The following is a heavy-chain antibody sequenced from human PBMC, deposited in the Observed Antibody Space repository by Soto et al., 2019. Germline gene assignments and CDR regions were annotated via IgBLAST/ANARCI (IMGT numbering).Heavy chain of an antibody. CDR3: ARGLRYFDWVDAFDI. CDR2: IYYSGST. J-gene: IGHJ3*02. Sequence: ASETLSLTCTVSGGSISSGDYYWSWIRQPPGKGLEWIGYIYYSGSTYYNPSLKSRVTISVDTSKNQFSLKLSSVTAADTAVYYCARGLRYFDWVDAFDIWGQGTMVTVSS. D-gene: IGHD3-9*01. V-gene: IGHV4-30-4*01. CDR1: GGSISSGDYY.